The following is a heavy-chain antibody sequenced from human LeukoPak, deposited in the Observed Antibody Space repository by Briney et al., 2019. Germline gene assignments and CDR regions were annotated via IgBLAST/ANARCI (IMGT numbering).Heavy chain of an antibody. CDR3: ARSAQTLTTFPLDY. CDR2: IYYSGST. V-gene: IGHV4-31*03. D-gene: IGHD4-17*01. Sequence: PSETLSLTCTVSGGSDRSGGDYWRWIRQHPGQGLEWIGYIYYSGSTYYNPSLQSRVTISVDTSKNQFSLKLSSVTAADTAVYYYARSAQTLTTFPLDYWGQGTLVTVSS. J-gene: IGHJ4*02. CDR1: GGSDRSGGDY.